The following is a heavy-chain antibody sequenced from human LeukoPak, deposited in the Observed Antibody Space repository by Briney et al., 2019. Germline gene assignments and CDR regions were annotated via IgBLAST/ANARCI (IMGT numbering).Heavy chain of an antibody. V-gene: IGHV4-39*01. CDR3: ARLTNYDFWSGYYRTFDY. CDR2: IYYSGST. Sequence: SEPLSLTCTVSGGSISSSSYYWGWIRQPPGKGLEWIGSIYYSGSTYYNPSLKSRVIISVDTSKNQFSLKLSSVTAADTAVYYCARLTNYDFWSGYYRTFDYWGQGTLVTVSS. CDR1: GGSISSSSYY. D-gene: IGHD3-3*01. J-gene: IGHJ4*02.